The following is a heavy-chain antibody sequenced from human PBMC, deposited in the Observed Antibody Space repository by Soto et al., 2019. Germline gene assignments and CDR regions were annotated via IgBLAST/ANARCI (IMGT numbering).Heavy chain of an antibody. D-gene: IGHD5-18*01. Sequence: ASVKVSCKASGGTFSSYAIRWVRQAAGQGLEWTGGIIPIFGTANYAQKFQGRVTITADESTSTAYMELSSLRSEDTAVYYCARDVATAMVTGENWYDPWGQGTLVTVSS. J-gene: IGHJ5*02. CDR1: GGTFSSYA. CDR2: IIPIFGTA. V-gene: IGHV1-69*13. CDR3: ARDVATAMVTGENWYDP.